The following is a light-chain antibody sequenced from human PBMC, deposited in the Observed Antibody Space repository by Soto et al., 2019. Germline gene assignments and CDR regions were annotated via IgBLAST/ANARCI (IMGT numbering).Light chain of an antibody. CDR1: QSVSSN. CDR2: GAS. CDR3: QHYNNWTPLT. V-gene: IGKV3-15*01. J-gene: IGKJ4*01. Sequence: EIVMTQSPATLSVSPGERATLSCRASQSVSSNLAWYQQKPGQAPRLLIYGASTRATCIPARFSGSGSGTEFTLNISILQSEDFAVYYCQHYNNWTPLTCGGGTKVEIK.